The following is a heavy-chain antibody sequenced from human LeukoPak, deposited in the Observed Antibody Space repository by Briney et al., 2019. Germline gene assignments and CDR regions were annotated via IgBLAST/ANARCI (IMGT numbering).Heavy chain of an antibody. CDR2: INAGKGNT. Sequence: ASVNVSCKASEYTFSNYSIHWVRQAPGQRLEWMGWINAGKGNTKYSQKLQGRVTITGDTSASTAYMELSSLRSEDTAVYYCARGSCSSTSCFMDVWGQGTTVTVSS. CDR3: ARGSCSSTSCFMDV. J-gene: IGHJ6*02. D-gene: IGHD2-2*01. CDR1: EYTFSNYS. V-gene: IGHV1-3*01.